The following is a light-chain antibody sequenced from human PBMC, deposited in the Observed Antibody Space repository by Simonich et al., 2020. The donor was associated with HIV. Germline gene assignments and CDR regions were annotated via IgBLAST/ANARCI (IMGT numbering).Light chain of an antibody. J-gene: IGLJ2*01. Sequence: QSALTQPRSVSGSPGQSVTISCTGTSSDVGGYNYVSWYQQHPGKAPKLMIYDVSKRPAGGPYRFSCSKSGNTASLTISVLHAEDCADYYGCSYAGSSVVFGGGAKLTV. V-gene: IGLV2-11*01. CDR2: DVS. CDR1: SSDVGGYNY. CDR3: CSYAGSSVV.